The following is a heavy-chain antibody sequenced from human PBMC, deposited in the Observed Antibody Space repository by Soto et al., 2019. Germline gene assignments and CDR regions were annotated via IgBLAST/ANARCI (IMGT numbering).Heavy chain of an antibody. Sequence: HVQLQESGPGLVKPSGTLSLTCAVSGGSISSSSWWGWVRQPPGKGLEWIAEIYHSGSTNNNPTLQTPVTISIAKSHNQFSLRLTAVTAADTAVYFCARGGYYDTHRYYYVDDYFDYWGQGTLVTVSS. D-gene: IGHD3-22*01. V-gene: IGHV4-4*02. CDR2: IYHSGST. J-gene: IGHJ4*02. CDR3: ARGGYYDTHRYYYVDDYFDY. CDR1: GGSISSSSW.